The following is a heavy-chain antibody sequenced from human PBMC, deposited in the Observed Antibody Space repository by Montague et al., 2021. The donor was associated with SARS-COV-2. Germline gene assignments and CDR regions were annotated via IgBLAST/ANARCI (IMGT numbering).Heavy chain of an antibody. D-gene: IGHD2-2*02. CDR3: ARLGDGIVPSPILGLGPYYSFYYMDV. Sequence: SETLSLTCAVFGESFSRYYWSWIRQPPGKGLEWIGEISQSGNTKYNPSLQSRVSISLDTSRNQFSLKVSSVTAADTAIYYCARLGDGIVPSPILGLGPYYSFYYMDVWGKGPPSPSP. J-gene: IGHJ6*03. CDR1: GESFSRYY. CDR2: ISQSGNT. V-gene: IGHV4-34*01.